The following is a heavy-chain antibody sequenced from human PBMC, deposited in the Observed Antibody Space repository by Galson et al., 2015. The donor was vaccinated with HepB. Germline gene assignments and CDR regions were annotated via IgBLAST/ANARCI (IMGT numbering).Heavy chain of an antibody. CDR1: GGTFSSYA. Sequence: SVKVSCKASGGTFSSYAISWVRRAPGQGLEWMGGIIPIFGTANYAQKFQGRVTITADESTSTAYMELSSLRSEDTAVYYRARGRSSWYDAFDIWGQGTMVTVSS. J-gene: IGHJ3*02. V-gene: IGHV1-69*13. CDR2: IIPIFGTA. D-gene: IGHD6-13*01. CDR3: ARGRSSWYDAFDI.